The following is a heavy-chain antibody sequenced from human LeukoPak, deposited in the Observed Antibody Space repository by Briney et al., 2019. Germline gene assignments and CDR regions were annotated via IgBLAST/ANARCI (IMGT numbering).Heavy chain of an antibody. V-gene: IGHV3-33*06. J-gene: IGHJ4*02. D-gene: IGHD2-15*01. CDR3: AKDHGVVVVAAGFDY. CDR2: IWYDGSNK. CDR1: GFTFSSYS. Sequence: GGSLRLSCAASGFTFSSYSMHWVRQAPGKGLEWVAVIWYDGSNKYYADSVKGRFTISRDNSKNTLYLQMNSLRAEDTAVYYCAKDHGVVVVAAGFDYWGQGTLVTVSS.